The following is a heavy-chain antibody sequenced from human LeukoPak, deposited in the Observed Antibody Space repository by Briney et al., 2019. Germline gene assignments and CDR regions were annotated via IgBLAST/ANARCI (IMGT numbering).Heavy chain of an antibody. V-gene: IGHV3-30*02. CDR1: GFTFSRDA. CDR2: IAHHGSNK. D-gene: IGHD2-8*02. J-gene: IGHJ4*02. CDR3: AKDGSWSCTD. Sequence: PGGSLRLSCAASGFTFSRDAIHWVPQGPGKGLEWVSYIAHHGSNKYYADSVKGRFTISRDNSKRTLYLQMNSLRADDTAVYYCAKDGSWSCTDWGQGTLVTVSS.